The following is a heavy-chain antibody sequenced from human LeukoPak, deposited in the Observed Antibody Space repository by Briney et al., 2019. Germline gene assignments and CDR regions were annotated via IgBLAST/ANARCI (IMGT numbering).Heavy chain of an antibody. D-gene: IGHD3-10*01. CDR3: ARAWRFGELLPFDY. CDR2: INHSGST. Sequence: NPSETLSLTCAVYGGSFSGYYWSWIRQPPGKGLEWIGEINHSGSTNYNPSLKSRVTISVDTSKNQFSLKLSSVTAADTAVYYCARAWRFGELLPFDYWGQGTLVTVSS. J-gene: IGHJ4*02. V-gene: IGHV4-34*01. CDR1: GGSFSGYY.